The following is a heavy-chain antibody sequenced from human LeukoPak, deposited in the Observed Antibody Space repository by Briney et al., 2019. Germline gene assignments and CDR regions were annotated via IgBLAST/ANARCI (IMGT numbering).Heavy chain of an antibody. CDR1: GFTVSSNY. CDR3: ARRYCSGGSCYPGLDY. V-gene: IGHV3-66*04. J-gene: IGHJ4*02. D-gene: IGHD2-15*01. Sequence: GGSLRLSCAASGFTVSSNYMSWVRQAPGKGLEWVSVIYSCGSTYYADSVKGRFTISRDNSKNTLYLQMNSLRAEDTAVYYCARRYCSGGSCYPGLDYWGQGTLVTVSS. CDR2: IYSCGST.